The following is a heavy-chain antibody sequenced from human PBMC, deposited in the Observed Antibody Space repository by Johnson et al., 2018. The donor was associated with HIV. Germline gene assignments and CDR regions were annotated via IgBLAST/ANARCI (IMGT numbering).Heavy chain of an antibody. J-gene: IGHJ3*02. Sequence: VQLVESGGGLVQPGGSLRLSCAASGFNFSNYAMTWVRQAPGKGLEWVSSISGSGGSTYFADSVKGRFTISRDNSKNTLYLQMSSLTAEDTAVYYCAREATYYDYVWGSYAFDIWGQGTMVTVSS. CDR1: GFNFSNYA. V-gene: IGHV3-23*04. D-gene: IGHD3-16*01. CDR2: ISGSGGST. CDR3: AREATYYDYVWGSYAFDI.